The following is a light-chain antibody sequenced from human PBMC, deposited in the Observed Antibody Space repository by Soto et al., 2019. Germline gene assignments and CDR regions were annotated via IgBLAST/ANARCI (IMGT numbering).Light chain of an antibody. CDR1: SSDVGGYNY. CDR2: EVS. Sequence: QSALTQPASVSGSPGQSITISCTGTSSDVGGYNYVSLYQQHPGKAPKLMIYEVSNRPSGVSNRFSGSKSGNTASLTISGLQAEDEADYYCSSYTSSSPYVFGTGTKVTVL. V-gene: IGLV2-14*01. J-gene: IGLJ1*01. CDR3: SSYTSSSPYV.